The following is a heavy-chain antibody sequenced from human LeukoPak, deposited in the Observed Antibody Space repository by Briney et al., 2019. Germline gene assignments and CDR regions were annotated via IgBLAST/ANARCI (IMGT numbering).Heavy chain of an antibody. CDR3: AKDRSRIAAAGTPFDY. CDR1: GFTFSSYG. CDR2: IRYDGSNK. Sequence: PGGSLRLSCAASGFTFSSYGMHWVRQAPGKGLEWVAFIRYDGSNKYYADSVKGRFTISRDNSKNTLYLQMNSLRAEDTAVYYCAKDRSRIAAAGTPFDYWGQGTLVTVPS. V-gene: IGHV3-30*02. D-gene: IGHD6-13*01. J-gene: IGHJ4*02.